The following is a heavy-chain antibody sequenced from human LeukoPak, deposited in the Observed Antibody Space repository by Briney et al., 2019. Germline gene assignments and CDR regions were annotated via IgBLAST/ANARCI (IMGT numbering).Heavy chain of an antibody. CDR1: GYTFTSYG. Sequence: ASVKVSCKASGYTFTSYGISWVRQAPGQGLEWMGWISPYNANTNYPQKLQGRVTMTIDTSTSTANMELRSQRSDDTAVYYCARDYDNVPDYWGQGTLVTVSS. D-gene: IGHD3-22*01. CDR2: ISPYNANT. CDR3: ARDYDNVPDY. J-gene: IGHJ4*02. V-gene: IGHV1-18*01.